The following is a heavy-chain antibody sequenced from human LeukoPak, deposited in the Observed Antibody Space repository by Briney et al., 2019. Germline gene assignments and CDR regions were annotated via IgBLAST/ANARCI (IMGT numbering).Heavy chain of an antibody. D-gene: IGHD2-15*01. J-gene: IGHJ4*02. V-gene: IGHV3-23*01. CDR1: GLTFSGYG. CDR2: ISGSGGST. Sequence: GGTLRLSCAASGLTFSGYGMSWVRQAPGKGLKWVSAISGSGGSTYYADSVKGRITISRDNSKNTLYLQMNSLRAEDTAVYYCAKGVGYCSGGSCQQFDYWGQGTLVTVSS. CDR3: AKGVGYCSGGSCQQFDY.